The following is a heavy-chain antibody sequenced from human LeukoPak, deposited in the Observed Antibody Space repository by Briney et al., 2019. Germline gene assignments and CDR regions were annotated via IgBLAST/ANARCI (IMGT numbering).Heavy chain of an antibody. Sequence: GGSLRLSCAASGFTFSSYWMSWVRRAPGKGLEWVANIKQDGSEKYYVDSVKGRFTISRDNAKNSLYLQMNSLRAEDTAVYYCARDRGWSATAYYYYYMDVWGKGTTVTVPS. V-gene: IGHV3-7*01. CDR3: ARDRGWSATAYYYYYMDV. CDR2: IKQDGSEK. D-gene: IGHD3-3*01. CDR1: GFTFSSYW. J-gene: IGHJ6*03.